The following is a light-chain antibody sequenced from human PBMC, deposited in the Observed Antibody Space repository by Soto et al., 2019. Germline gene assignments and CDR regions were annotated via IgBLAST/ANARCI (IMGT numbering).Light chain of an antibody. Sequence: EIVLVQSPGTLSLSPGERATLSCRASQSVSNNYLAWYQQKPRQAPRLLIYVASSRATGVPDRFSGSGTGTHFSLTITRLEPEDFAVYYWQQYGVSPLMFTFGQGTKVGVK. CDR3: QQYGVSPLMFT. CDR2: VAS. CDR1: QSVSNNY. J-gene: IGKJ2*01. V-gene: IGKV3-20*01.